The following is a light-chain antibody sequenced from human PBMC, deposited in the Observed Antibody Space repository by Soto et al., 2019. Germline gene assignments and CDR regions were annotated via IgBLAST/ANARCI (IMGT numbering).Light chain of an antibody. V-gene: IGKV3-20*01. Sequence: EIVLTQSPGTLSLSPGERATLSCRASQSVSSSYLVWYQQKPGQAPRLLIYGASSRATGIPDRFSGSGSGTDFTLTIRRLEPEDFAVYFCQQYYTSPLTFGGGTKVEIK. CDR3: QQYYTSPLT. CDR1: QSVSSSY. J-gene: IGKJ4*01. CDR2: GAS.